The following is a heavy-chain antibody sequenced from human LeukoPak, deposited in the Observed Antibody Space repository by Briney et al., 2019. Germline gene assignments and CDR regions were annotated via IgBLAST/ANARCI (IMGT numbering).Heavy chain of an antibody. D-gene: IGHD1-26*01. CDR1: GGSISSYY. J-gene: IGHJ4*02. CDR3: ARSLYSGSYGGFDY. CDR2: IYTSGST. Sequence: PSETLSLTCTVSGGSISSYYGSWIRQPAGKGLEWIGRIYTSGSTNYNPSLKSRVTISVDTSKNQFSLKLSSVTAADTAVYYCARSLYSGSYGGFDYWGQGTLVTVSS. V-gene: IGHV4-4*07.